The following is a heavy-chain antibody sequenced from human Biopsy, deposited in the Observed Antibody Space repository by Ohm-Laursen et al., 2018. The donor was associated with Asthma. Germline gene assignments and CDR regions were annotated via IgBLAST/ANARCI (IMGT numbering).Heavy chain of an antibody. CDR2: VYYSGST. D-gene: IGHD2-21*02. J-gene: IGHJ4*02. Sequence: PSETLSLTCTVSGGSINNFYWSWIRQPPGKELESIGHVYYSGSTNYNPSLKSRVTISIDASKNQFSLKPTSVTAADTAVYYCARGVDRVTGLLDHFDSWGQVTLVTVSS. CDR3: ARGVDRVTGLLDHFDS. V-gene: IGHV4-59*01. CDR1: GGSINNFY.